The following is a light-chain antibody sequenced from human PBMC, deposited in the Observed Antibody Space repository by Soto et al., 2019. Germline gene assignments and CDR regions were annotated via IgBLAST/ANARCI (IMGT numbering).Light chain of an antibody. V-gene: IGKV3-15*01. CDR2: GAS. CDR1: QRIGSN. CDR3: QQYNFWPT. J-gene: IGKJ1*01. Sequence: EIVMTQSPATLSVSPGETATLSCRASQRIGSNLAWYQQKPGQAPSLLIYGASPRATGVPDRFSGSGSGTEFTLTISSLQSEDIAVDYCQQYNFWPTFGQGTKVEIK.